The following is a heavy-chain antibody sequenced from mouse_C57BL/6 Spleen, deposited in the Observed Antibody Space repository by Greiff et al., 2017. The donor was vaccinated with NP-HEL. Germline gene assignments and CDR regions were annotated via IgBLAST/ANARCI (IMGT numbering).Heavy chain of an antibody. CDR1: GYSITSGYY. Sequence: VQLQESGPGLVKPSQSLSLTCSVTGYSITSGYYWNWIRQFPGNKLEWMGYISYDGSNNYNPSLKNRISITRDTSKNQFFLKLNSVTTEDTATYYCASYYGSSPYFDYWGQGTTLTVSS. J-gene: IGHJ2*01. CDR2: ISYDGSN. D-gene: IGHD1-1*01. V-gene: IGHV3-6*01. CDR3: ASYYGSSPYFDY.